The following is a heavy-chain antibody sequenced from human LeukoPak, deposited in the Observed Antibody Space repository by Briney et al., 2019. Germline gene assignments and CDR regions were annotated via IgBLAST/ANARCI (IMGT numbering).Heavy chain of an antibody. Sequence: ASVKVSCKASGYTFTSYAMHWVRQAPGQRLEWMGWINTNTGNPTYAQGFTGRFVFSLDTSVSTAYLQISSLKAEDTAVYYCARDLGYCSGGSCYIGHFQHWGQGTLVTVSS. D-gene: IGHD2-15*01. CDR1: GYTFTSYA. CDR3: ARDLGYCSGGSCYIGHFQH. V-gene: IGHV7-4-1*02. J-gene: IGHJ1*01. CDR2: INTNTGNP.